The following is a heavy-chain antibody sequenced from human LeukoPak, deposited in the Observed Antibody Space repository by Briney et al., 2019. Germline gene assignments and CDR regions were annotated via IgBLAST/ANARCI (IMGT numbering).Heavy chain of an antibody. D-gene: IGHD6-19*01. V-gene: IGHV3-23*01. CDR3: AKDRRNIAVAGPDY. Sequence: PGGSLRLSCAASGFTFDDYGVSWVRQSPGEGRGLVSAISGSGGSTFYADSVKGRFTISRDNSNNTLYLQMNSLRAEDTAVYYCAKDRRNIAVAGPDYWGQGTLVTVSS. CDR2: ISGSGGST. CDR1: GFTFDDYG. J-gene: IGHJ4*02.